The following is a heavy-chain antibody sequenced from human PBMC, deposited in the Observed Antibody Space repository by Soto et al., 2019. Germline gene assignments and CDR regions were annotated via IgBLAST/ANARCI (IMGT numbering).Heavy chain of an antibody. CDR2: ISGSGDRT. D-gene: IGHD3-22*01. Sequence: GGSLRLSCAASGITISNYPMSWVRQAPGKGLDWVSGISGSGDRTYYADSAKGRFTVSKDISKNSLSLQLDNLGVEDTAVYFCVKDDGGYPSTAPHWGQGTLVTVSS. J-gene: IGHJ1*01. V-gene: IGHV3-23*01. CDR3: VKDDGGYPSTAPH. CDR1: GITISNYP.